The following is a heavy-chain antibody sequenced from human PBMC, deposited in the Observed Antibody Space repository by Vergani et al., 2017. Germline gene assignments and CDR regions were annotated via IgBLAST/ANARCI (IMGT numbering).Heavy chain of an antibody. J-gene: IGHJ6*03. V-gene: IGHV1-2*02. CDR1: GYTFTGYY. CDR2: INPNSGGT. Sequence: QGQLAQSGAEVKKPGASVKVSCKASGYTFTGYYMHWVRQAPGQGLEWMGWINPNSGGTNYAQKFQGRVTMTRDTSISTAYMELSRLRSDDTAVYFCARASLRALVGYYYYMDVWGKGKTVVVSS. CDR3: ARASLRALVGYYYYMDV. D-gene: IGHD3-16*02.